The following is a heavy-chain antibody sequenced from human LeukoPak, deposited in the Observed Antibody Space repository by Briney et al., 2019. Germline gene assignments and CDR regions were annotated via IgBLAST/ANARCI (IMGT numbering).Heavy chain of an antibody. CDR2: MNPNSGNT. CDR3: ARDLQLRTRGTFGY. V-gene: IGHV1-8*03. Sequence: GASVKVSCKASGYTFTSYDINWVRQATGQGLEWMGWMNPNSGNTGYAQKFQGRVTITRNTSISTAYMELSSLRSEDTAVYYCARDLQLRTRGTFGYWGQGTLVTVSS. CDR1: GYTFTSYD. J-gene: IGHJ4*02. D-gene: IGHD5-18*01.